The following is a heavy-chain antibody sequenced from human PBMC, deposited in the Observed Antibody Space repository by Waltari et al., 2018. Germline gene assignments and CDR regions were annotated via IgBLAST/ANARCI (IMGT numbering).Heavy chain of an antibody. J-gene: IGHJ4*02. CDR3: ARDGGLRGFDY. CDR2: MSNVGNFI. CDR1: GFTFRNSS. D-gene: IGHD3-16*01. Sequence: DVQLVESGGGLVKTGESLRLSCAISGFTFRNSSMNWVRQAPGKGLEWVSSMSNVGNFIYYADSVKGRFTMSRDNTKNALYLQMNSLRDDDTALYYCARDGGLRGFDYWGQGTPVTVSS. V-gene: IGHV3-21*01.